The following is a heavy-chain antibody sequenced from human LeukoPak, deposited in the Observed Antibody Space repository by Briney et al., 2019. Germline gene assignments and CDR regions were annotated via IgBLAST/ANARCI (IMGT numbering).Heavy chain of an antibody. CDR3: ARQTVVTNDAFDI. Sequence: GASLKISCKGSGSSFTSYWISWVRQLPGKGLEWMGRIDPSDSYTNYSPSFQGHVTISADKSISTAYLQWSSLKASDTAMYYCARQTVVTNDAFDIWGQGTMVTVSS. D-gene: IGHD4-23*01. CDR2: IDPSDSYT. J-gene: IGHJ3*02. V-gene: IGHV5-10-1*01. CDR1: GSSFTSYW.